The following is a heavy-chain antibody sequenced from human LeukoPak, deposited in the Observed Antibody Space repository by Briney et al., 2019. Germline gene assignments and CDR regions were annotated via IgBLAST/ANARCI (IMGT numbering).Heavy chain of an antibody. CDR1: GGSFSGYY. V-gene: IGHV4-34*01. J-gene: IGHJ4*02. D-gene: IGHD2-15*01. CDR3: ARGGISNLGGSLLY. CDR2: INHSGST. Sequence: PSETLSLTCAVYGGSFSGYYWSWIRQPPGKGLEWIGEINHSGSTNYNPSLKSRVTISVDTSKNQFSLKLSSVTAADTAVYYCARGGISNLGGSLLYWGQGTLVTVSS.